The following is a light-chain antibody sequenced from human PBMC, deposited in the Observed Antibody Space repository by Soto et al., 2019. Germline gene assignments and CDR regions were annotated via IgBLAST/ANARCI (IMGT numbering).Light chain of an antibody. CDR1: SSDVGGYNY. J-gene: IGLJ2*01. CDR3: QVWDSSSDHVV. Sequence: QSVLTQPASVSGSPGQSITISCTGSSSDVGGYNYVSWYQQHPGKAPKLMIYEVSNRPSGISNRFSGSKSGNTASLTLSGLQAEDEADYYCQVWDSSSDHVVFGGGTKLTVL. CDR2: EVS. V-gene: IGLV2-14*01.